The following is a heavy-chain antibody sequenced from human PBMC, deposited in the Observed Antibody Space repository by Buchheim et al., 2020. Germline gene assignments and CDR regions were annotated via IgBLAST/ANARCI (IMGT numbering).Heavy chain of an antibody. J-gene: IGHJ4*02. CDR3: ASVFEYDIMITFGGVIAPLYYFDY. CDR2: INPNSGGT. D-gene: IGHD3-16*02. V-gene: IGHV1-2*02. CDR1: GYTFTGYY. Sequence: QVQLVQSGAEVKKPGASVKVSCKASGYTFTGYYMHWVRQAPGQGLEWMGWINPNSGGTNYAQKFQGRVTMSRDTSISTAYMELSRLRSDDSAVYYCASVFEYDIMITFGGVIAPLYYFDYWGQGTL.